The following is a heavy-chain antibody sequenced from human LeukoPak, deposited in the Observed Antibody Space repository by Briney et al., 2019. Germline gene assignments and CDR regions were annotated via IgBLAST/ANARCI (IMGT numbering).Heavy chain of an antibody. V-gene: IGHV3-21*06. Sequence: GGSLRLSCTASGLTFSTSGFNWVRQAPGKGLEWVASIGPTGSDRYHADSIKGRFTISRDNANNFLYLQMNSLRAEDTAVYYCAREFEYSSSGAGYWGQGTLVTVSS. D-gene: IGHD6-6*01. CDR2: IGPTGSDR. CDR3: AREFEYSSSGAGY. J-gene: IGHJ4*02. CDR1: GLTFSTSG.